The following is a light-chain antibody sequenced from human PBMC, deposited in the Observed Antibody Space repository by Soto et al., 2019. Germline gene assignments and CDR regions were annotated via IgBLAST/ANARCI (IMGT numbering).Light chain of an antibody. V-gene: IGKV1-8*01. CDR1: QGISSH. CDR2: AAS. Sequence: AIRITQSPSSLSASTGDRVTIPCRASQGISSHLAWYQQQPGKAPKRLIYAASTWQSGVPSRFSGSWSCTDCTLTSSCLQSEDFETYYCQQYYSYPLTCGEGAKV. J-gene: IGKJ4*01. CDR3: QQYYSYPLT.